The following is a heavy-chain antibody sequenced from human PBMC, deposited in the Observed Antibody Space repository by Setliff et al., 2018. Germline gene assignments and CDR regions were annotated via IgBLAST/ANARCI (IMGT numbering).Heavy chain of an antibody. Sequence: PGGSLRLSCAASGFTFSSYWMSWVRQAPGKGLEWVSSIHGEGFDTYYADSVKGRFTISRDNSKNTLFLQMNSLRADDTAVYYCLKKIIAGDGPPYDYFDYWGQGTLVTVSS. J-gene: IGHJ4*02. V-gene: IGHV3-23*01. CDR1: GFTFSSYW. D-gene: IGHD1-26*01. CDR2: IHGEGFDT. CDR3: LKKIIAGDGPPYDYFDY.